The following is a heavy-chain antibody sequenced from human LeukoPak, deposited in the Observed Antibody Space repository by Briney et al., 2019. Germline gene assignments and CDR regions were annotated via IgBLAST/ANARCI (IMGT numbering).Heavy chain of an antibody. CDR1: GYTFTSYA. V-gene: IGHV1-3*01. CDR2: INAGNGNT. J-gene: IGHJ4*02. CDR3: AGSTSAGSYLYYFVY. D-gene: IGHD3-10*01. Sequence: ASVKVSCKASGYTFTSYAMHWVRQAPGQRLEWMGWINAGNGNTKYSQKFQGRVTITRDTSASTAYMELSSLRSEDTAVYYCAGSTSAGSYLYYFVYWVQGTLVSVSS.